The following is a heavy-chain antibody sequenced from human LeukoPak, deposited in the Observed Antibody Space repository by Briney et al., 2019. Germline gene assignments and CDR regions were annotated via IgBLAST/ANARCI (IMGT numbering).Heavy chain of an antibody. J-gene: IGHJ4*02. D-gene: IGHD5-18*01. V-gene: IGHV3-11*04. CDR1: GFTFSDYY. CDR3: ARDLSGVTGYTYGRGIDY. CDR2: ISSSGSII. Sequence: TGGSLRLSCAASGFTFSDYYMSWIRQAPGKGLEWISYISSSGSIIYYADSVKGRFTISRDNAKTSLYLQMNSLRAEDTAVYYCARDLSGVTGYTYGRGIDYWGQGTLVTVSS.